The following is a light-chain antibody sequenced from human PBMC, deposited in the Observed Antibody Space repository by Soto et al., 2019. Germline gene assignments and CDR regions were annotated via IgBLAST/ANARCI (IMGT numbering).Light chain of an antibody. J-gene: IGKJ3*01. Sequence: EIVLTQSPGTLSLSPGERATLSCRASQSLSSSYLAWYQQKPGQAPRLLIYGASIRATGIPDRFSGSGSGTDFTLTISRLEPGDFAMYFCQQYVSSPVTFGPGTQVDIK. CDR3: QQYVSSPVT. CDR2: GAS. V-gene: IGKV3-20*01. CDR1: QSLSSSY.